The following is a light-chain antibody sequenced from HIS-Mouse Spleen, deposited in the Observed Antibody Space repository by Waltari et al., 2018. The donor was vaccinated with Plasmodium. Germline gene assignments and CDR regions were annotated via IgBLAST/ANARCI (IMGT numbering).Light chain of an antibody. CDR2: DGS. CDR3: SSYAGSDTLV. J-gene: IGLJ2*01. V-gene: IGLV2-11*01. CDR1: SSDVGGYNY. Sequence: QSALTQPRPVSGSPGPSATISCTGTSSDVGGYNYVSWYQPHPGKAPKLMIYDGSKRASGVPVRVSGAKSGNTASLTISGLQAEDEADYYCSSYAGSDTLVFGGGTKLTVL.